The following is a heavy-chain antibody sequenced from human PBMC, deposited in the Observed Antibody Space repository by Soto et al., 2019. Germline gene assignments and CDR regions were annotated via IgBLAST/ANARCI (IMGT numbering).Heavy chain of an antibody. D-gene: IGHD4-17*01. V-gene: IGHV3-33*01. Sequence: QVQLVESGGGVVQPGRSLRLSCAASGFIFSHFGMNWVRQAPGKGLEWVAVIRYDATYKAYAESVKGRFTISRENSKNTVSLQMDNMRVEDTAVYYCARFNGDDNSGAFDVWGQGTVVTVSS. CDR2: IRYDATYK. CDR1: GFIFSHFG. J-gene: IGHJ3*01. CDR3: ARFNGDDNSGAFDV.